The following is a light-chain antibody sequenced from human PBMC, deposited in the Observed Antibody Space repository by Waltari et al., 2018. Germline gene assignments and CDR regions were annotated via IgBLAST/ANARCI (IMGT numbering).Light chain of an antibody. CDR1: RSVFYSPNNKNY. CDR2: WAS. V-gene: IGKV4-1*01. J-gene: IGKJ4*01. Sequence: DIVMTQSPASLAVSLGERATINCKSSRSVFYSPNNKNYLSWYQQKPGQPPKRLIYWASTRESRVPDRFSGSESGTDFTLTISSLQAEDVALYYCQQFYGSPFTFGGGTKVEIK. CDR3: QQFYGSPFT.